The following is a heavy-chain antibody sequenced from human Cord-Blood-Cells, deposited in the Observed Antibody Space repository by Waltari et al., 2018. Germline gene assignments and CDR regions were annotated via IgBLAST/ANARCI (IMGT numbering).Heavy chain of an antibody. CDR2: IYHSGST. J-gene: IGHJ3*02. Sequence: QVQLQESGPGLVKPSETLSLTCTVSGYSISSGYYWGWIRQPPGKGLEWIGSIYHSGSTYSNPSLKSRVTISVDTSKNQFSRKLSSVTAADTAVYYCASIAARDAFDIWGQGTMVTVSS. V-gene: IGHV4-38-2*02. CDR3: ASIAARDAFDI. CDR1: GYSISSGYY. D-gene: IGHD6-6*01.